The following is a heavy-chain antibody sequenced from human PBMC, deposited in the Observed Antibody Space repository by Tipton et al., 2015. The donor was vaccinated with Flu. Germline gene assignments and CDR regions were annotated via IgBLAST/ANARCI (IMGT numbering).Heavy chain of an antibody. J-gene: IGHJ5*02. CDR3: ARDRPLWNYYDSSIRFDP. CDR2: INPNSGGT. Sequence: QLVQSGPEVKKPGASVKVSCKASGYTFTGYYMHWVRQAPGQGLEWMGWINPNSGGTNYAQKFQGRVTMTRDTSISTAYMELSRLRSDDTAVYYCARDRPLWNYYDSSIRFDPWGQGTLVTVSS. CDR1: GYTFTGYY. D-gene: IGHD3-22*01. V-gene: IGHV1-2*02.